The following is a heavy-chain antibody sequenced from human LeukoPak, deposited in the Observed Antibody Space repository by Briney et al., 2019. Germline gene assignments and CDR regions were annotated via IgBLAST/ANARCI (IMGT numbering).Heavy chain of an antibody. D-gene: IGHD2-15*01. CDR3: AHSRSQCSGGSCYFDWFDP. J-gene: IGHJ5*02. V-gene: IGHV2-5*01. CDR2: IYWNDDK. CDR1: GFSLSTSGVG. Sequence: ESGPTLVKPTQTLTLTCTFSGFSLSTSGVGVGWIRQPPGKALEWLALIYWNDDKRYSPTLKSRLTITKDTAKNQVDLTVTNMDPVDTATYYCAHSRSQCSGGSCYFDWFDPWGQGTLVTVSS.